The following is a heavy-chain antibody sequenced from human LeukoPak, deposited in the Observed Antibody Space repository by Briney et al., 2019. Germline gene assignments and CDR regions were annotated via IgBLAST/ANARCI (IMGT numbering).Heavy chain of an antibody. J-gene: IGHJ5*02. V-gene: IGHV1-18*01. Sequence: GVSVKVSCKASGYTFTSYGISWVRQAPGQGLEWMGWISAYNGNTNYAQKLQGRVTMTTDTSTSTAYMELRSLRSDDTAVYYCARDLTAALNPRFDPWGQGTLVTVSS. D-gene: IGHD6-13*01. CDR1: GYTFTSYG. CDR2: ISAYNGNT. CDR3: ARDLTAALNPRFDP.